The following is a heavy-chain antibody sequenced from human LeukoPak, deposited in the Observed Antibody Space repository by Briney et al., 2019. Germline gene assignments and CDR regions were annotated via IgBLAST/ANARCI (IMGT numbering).Heavy chain of an antibody. D-gene: IGHD6-13*01. CDR2: IHYSGST. Sequence: SETLSLTCTVSGDSISSYYWSWIRQPPGKGLEWIGYIHYSGSTKYNPSLKSRVTISVDPSKNQFSLKLSSVTAADTAVYYCARIRSSWYWFDPWGQGTLVTVSS. J-gene: IGHJ5*02. V-gene: IGHV4-59*01. CDR1: GDSISSYY. CDR3: ARIRSSWYWFDP.